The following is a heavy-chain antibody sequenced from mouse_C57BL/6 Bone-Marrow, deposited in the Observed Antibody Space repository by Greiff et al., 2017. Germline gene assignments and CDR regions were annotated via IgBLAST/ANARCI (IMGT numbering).Heavy chain of an antibody. CDR1: GFSLTSYG. D-gene: IGHD2-1*01. V-gene: IGHV2-6*01. CDR2: IWGVGGT. Sequence: QVQLKESGPGLVAPSQSLSITCTVSGFSLTSYGVDWVRQSPGQGLEWLGVIWGVGGTNYNSALKSRLSISKDNSKNQVFLTINSLQTDDTAKYYCAMIYDGSLYDMDYWGQGTSVTVSS. CDR3: AMIYDGSLYDMDY. J-gene: IGHJ4*01.